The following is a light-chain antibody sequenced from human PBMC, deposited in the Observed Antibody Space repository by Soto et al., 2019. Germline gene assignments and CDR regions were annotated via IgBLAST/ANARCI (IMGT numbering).Light chain of an antibody. V-gene: IGKV3-20*01. CDR1: QSVSSSF. J-gene: IGKJ4*01. CDR2: GAS. CDR3: QQYGSSAPLT. Sequence: EIVLTQSPGTLSLSPGERATLSCRASQSVSSSFLAWYQLKPGQAPRLLIYGASSRATGIPDRCSGSGSGTDFTLTISRLEPEDFAVYYCQQYGSSAPLTFGGGTKVEIK.